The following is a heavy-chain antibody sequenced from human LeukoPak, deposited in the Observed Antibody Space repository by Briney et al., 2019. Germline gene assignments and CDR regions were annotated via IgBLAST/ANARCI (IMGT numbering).Heavy chain of an antibody. V-gene: IGHV4-59*07. CDR2: IYYSGST. Sequence: SDTLSLTCTVSGHSISSYYWSWIRQPPGKGLEWIGYIYYSGSTNYNPSLKSRVTISVDTSKNQFSLKLSSVTAADTAVYYCAISTWELPQFDYWGQGTLVTVSS. CDR1: GHSISSYY. CDR3: AISTWELPQFDY. J-gene: IGHJ4*02. D-gene: IGHD1-26*01.